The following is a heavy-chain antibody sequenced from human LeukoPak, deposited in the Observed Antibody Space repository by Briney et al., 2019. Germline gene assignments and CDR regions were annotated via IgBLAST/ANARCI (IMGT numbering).Heavy chain of an antibody. V-gene: IGHV3-64*04. CDR2: ISSNGGKT. D-gene: IGHD2-15*01. CDR3: ANSSTIEWYFDL. Sequence: GGSLRLSCPVSGFTFSAYTMHWVRQAPGRGLQYVSSISSNGGKTYYADSVKGRFTISRDNSKNTLYLQMNSLRAEDTAVYYCANSSTIEWYFDLWGRGTLVTVSS. J-gene: IGHJ2*01. CDR1: GFTFSAYT.